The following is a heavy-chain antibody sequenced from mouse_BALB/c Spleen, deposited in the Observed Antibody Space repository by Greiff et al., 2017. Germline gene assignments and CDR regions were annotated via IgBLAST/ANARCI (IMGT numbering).Heavy chain of an antibody. V-gene: IGHV1S135*01. CDR3: ARGGNYGYDGYAMDY. D-gene: IGHD2-2*01. J-gene: IGHJ4*01. CDR1: GYSFTGYN. Sequence: EVQLQQSGPELGKPGASVKISCKASGYSFTGYNMYWVKQSHRKSLEWIGYIDPYNGGTSYNQKSKGKATLTVDKSSSTAYMHLNSLTSEDSAIYYCARGGNYGYDGYAMDYWGQGTSVTVSS. CDR2: IDPYNGGT.